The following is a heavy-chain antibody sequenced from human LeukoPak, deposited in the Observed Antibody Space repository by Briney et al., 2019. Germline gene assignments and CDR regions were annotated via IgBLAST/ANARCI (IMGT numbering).Heavy chain of an antibody. CDR2: IKSKTDGGTT. CDR3: TTYYYDSSGYYP. D-gene: IGHD3-22*01. Sequence: GGSLRLSCAASGFTFSNAWMSWVRQAPGKGLEWVGRIKSKTDGGTTDYAAPVKGRFTISRDDSKNTLYLQMNCLKTEDTAVYCCTTYYYDSSGYYPWGQGTLVTVSS. J-gene: IGHJ5*02. V-gene: IGHV3-15*01. CDR1: GFTFSNAW.